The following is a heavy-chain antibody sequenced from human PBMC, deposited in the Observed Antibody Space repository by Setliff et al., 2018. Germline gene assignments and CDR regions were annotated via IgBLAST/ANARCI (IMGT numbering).Heavy chain of an antibody. CDR1: GDSMNDNH. Sequence: SETLSLTCTVSGDSMNDNHWTWMRQPPGKGLEWIGYIYTSGGTNYNPSLKSRVTISVXMTENQFSLILRSVVAADTAVYYCARGVSGVSWTPRYWGRGTLVTVSS. CDR3: ARGVSGVSWTPRY. V-gene: IGHV4-4*08. CDR2: IYTSGGT. J-gene: IGHJ4*02. D-gene: IGHD6-25*01.